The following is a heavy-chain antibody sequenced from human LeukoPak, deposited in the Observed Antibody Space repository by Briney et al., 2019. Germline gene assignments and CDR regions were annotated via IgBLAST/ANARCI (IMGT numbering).Heavy chain of an antibody. CDR3: ARVGAAAGPYYFDY. V-gene: IGHV1-3*01. Sequence: ASVKVSCKASGYTFTSYAMHWVRQAPGQRLEWMGWINAGNGNTKYSQKFQGRVTITRDTSASTAYMELSSLRSEDTAVYYCARVGAAAGPYYFDYWGQGTLVTVSS. CDR1: GYTFTSYA. J-gene: IGHJ4*02. D-gene: IGHD6-13*01. CDR2: INAGNGNT.